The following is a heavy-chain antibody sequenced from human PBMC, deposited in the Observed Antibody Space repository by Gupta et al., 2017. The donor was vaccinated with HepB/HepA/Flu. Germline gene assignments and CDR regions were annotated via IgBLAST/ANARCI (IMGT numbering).Heavy chain of an antibody. J-gene: IGHJ2*01. V-gene: IGHV4-34*01. CDR2: INHSGST. CDR1: GGSFSSYY. CDR3: ARGGKQQLVRSQYFDL. Sequence: QVQLQQWGAGLLKPSETLSLTCAVYGGSFSSYYWSWIRQPPGKGLEWIGEINHSGSTNYNPSLKSRVAISVDTSKNQFSLKLSSVTAPDTAVYYCARGGKQQLVRSQYFDLWGRGTLVTVSS. D-gene: IGHD6-13*01.